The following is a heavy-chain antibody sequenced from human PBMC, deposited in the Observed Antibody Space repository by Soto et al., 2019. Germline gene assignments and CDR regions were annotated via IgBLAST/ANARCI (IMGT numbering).Heavy chain of an antibody. CDR3: ARDNSGFVTATHPSWGMYG. V-gene: IGHV1-69*13. CDR1: GGTFSRYA. Sequence: AVKVSCPSAGGTFSRYAISWVRQAPGQGHEWMGGIIPIFGTANYAQKFQGRVTITADESTSTAYMELSSLRSEDTAVYYCARDNSGFVTATHPSWGMYGRGNGTKVTVSS. CDR2: IIPIFGTA. D-gene: IGHD2-21*02. J-gene: IGHJ6*04.